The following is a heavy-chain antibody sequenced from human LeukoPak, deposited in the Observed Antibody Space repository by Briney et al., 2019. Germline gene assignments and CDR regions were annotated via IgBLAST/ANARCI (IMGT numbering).Heavy chain of an antibody. CDR1: GFTFSSYA. V-gene: IGHV3-23*01. CDR3: AKDLRIVMIPTSSGY. CDR2: ISGSGGST. J-gene: IGHJ4*02. Sequence: GRSLRLSCAASGFTFSSYAMSWVRQAPGKGLEWVSAISGSGGSTYYADSVKGRFTISRDNSKNTLYLQMNSLRAEDTAVYYCAKDLRIVMIPTSSGYWGQGTLVTVSS. D-gene: IGHD3-22*01.